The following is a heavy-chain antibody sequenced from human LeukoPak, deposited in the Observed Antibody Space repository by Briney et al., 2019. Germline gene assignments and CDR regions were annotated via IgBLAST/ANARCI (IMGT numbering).Heavy chain of an antibody. CDR1: GYTFTGYY. CDR3: AREGNRWGSGSSDY. D-gene: IGHD3-10*01. J-gene: IGHJ4*02. CDR2: INPNSGGT. Sequence: ASVKVSCKASGYTFTGYYMHWVRQAPGQGLEWMGWINPNSGGTNYAQKFQGRVTITADKSTSTAYMELSSLRSEDTAVYYCAREGNRWGSGSSDYWGQGTLVTVSS. V-gene: IGHV1-2*02.